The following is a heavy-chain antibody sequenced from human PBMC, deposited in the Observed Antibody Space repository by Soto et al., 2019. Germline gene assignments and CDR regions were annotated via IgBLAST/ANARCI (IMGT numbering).Heavy chain of an antibody. CDR1: GASISRGAYY. V-gene: IGHV4-31*03. J-gene: IGHJ5*02. D-gene: IGHD7-27*01. Sequence: NPSETLSLTCSVSGASISRGAYYWSWIRQHPGKGLEWIGNIYYSGSAYYNPSLKSRVTISVDTSQNQFSLKLSSVTAADTAVYYCARGVLANWGPENWFDPWGQGTLVPVSP. CDR3: ARGVLANWGPENWFDP. CDR2: IYYSGSA.